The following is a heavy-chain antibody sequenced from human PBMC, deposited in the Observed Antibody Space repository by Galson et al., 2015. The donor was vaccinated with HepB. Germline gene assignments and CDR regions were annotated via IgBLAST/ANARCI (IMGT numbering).Heavy chain of an antibody. CDR3: ARDRTVGYCSGGSCYPYYYGMDV. CDR1: GFTFSSYS. CDR2: ISSSSSYI. V-gene: IGHV3-21*01. D-gene: IGHD2-15*01. J-gene: IGHJ6*02. Sequence: SLRLSCAASGFTFSSYSMNWVRQAPGKGLEWVSSISSSSSYIYYADSVKGRFTISRDNAKNSLYLQMNSLRAEDTAVYYCARDRTVGYCSGGSCYPYYYGMDVWGQGTTVTVSS.